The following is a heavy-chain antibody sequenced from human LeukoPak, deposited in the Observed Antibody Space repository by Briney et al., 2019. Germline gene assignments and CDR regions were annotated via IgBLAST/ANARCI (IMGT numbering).Heavy chain of an antibody. Sequence: GGSLRLSCAASGFTFSSNWMTWVRQAPGKGLEWVANIKQDGSEKYYVDSVRGRFTISRDNAKNSVYLQMNSLRAEDTAVYYCARDSGWGNDYWGQGTLVTVSS. D-gene: IGHD6-19*01. CDR2: IKQDGSEK. J-gene: IGHJ4*02. V-gene: IGHV3-7*01. CDR1: GFTFSSNW. CDR3: ARDSGWGNDY.